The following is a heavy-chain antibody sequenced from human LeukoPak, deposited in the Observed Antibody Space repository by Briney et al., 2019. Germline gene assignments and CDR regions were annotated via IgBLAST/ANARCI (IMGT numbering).Heavy chain of an antibody. CDR2: INPEKRDT. CDR3: AKKVRGPSHPLDF. J-gene: IGHJ4*02. D-gene: IGHD5-12*01. V-gene: IGHV1-2*02. CDR1: GYTFTGYA. Sequence: ASVKVSCKVSGYTFTGYAIHWVRQAPGQGLEWMGWINPEKRDTGYAHKFRGRVTMTSDTSISTAYMELSSLRSDDTAVYYCAKKVRGPSHPLDFWGQGTLVTVSS.